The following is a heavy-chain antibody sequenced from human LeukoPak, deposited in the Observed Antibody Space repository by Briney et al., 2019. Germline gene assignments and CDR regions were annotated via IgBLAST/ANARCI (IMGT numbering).Heavy chain of an antibody. CDR3: ARDLVFGTYYYDSSGRAKDY. J-gene: IGHJ4*02. CDR2: ISAYNGNT. D-gene: IGHD3-22*01. V-gene: IGHV1-18*01. Sequence: ASVKVSCKASGYTFTSYGISGVRQAPGQGLEWMGWISAYNGNTNYAQKLQGRVTMTTDTSTSTAYMELRSLRSDDTAVYYCARDLVFGTYYYDSSGRAKDYWGQGTLVTVSS. CDR1: GYTFTSYG.